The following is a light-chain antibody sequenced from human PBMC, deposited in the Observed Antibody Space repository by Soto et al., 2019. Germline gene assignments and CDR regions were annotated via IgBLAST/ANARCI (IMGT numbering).Light chain of an antibody. CDR2: DTF. CDR1: QSVSSY. J-gene: IGKJ1*01. CDR3: QQYGSSPWT. Sequence: EIVLTQSLATLSXXPXXXXTXXXRASQSVSSYLAWYQQKPGQPPRLIIYDTFNRVSGVPDTFSGSGSGTVFTLTISRLEPEDFAVYYCQQYGSSPWTFGQGTKVDI. V-gene: IGKV3-20*01.